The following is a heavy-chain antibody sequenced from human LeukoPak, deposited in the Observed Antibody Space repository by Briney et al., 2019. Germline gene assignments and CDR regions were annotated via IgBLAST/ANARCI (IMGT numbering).Heavy chain of an antibody. J-gene: IGHJ4*02. D-gene: IGHD3-22*01. CDR1: GFTFTSFW. CDR3: ATSRDSSGVD. V-gene: IGHV3-7*01. CDR2: INQDGSVK. Sequence: PGGSLRLSCAASGFTFTSFWMSWVRHAPGKGLEWVANINQDGSVKSYVDSVKGRFTISRDNARSSLYLKMNSLRAEDTAVYYCATSRDSSGVDWGQGSLVTVSS.